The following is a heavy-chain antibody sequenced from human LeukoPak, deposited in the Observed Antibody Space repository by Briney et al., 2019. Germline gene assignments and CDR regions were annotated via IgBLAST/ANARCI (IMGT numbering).Heavy chain of an antibody. CDR2: ISYDGNNE. Sequence: GRSLRLSCAASGFTFSNYGMHWVRQAPGKGLEWVAVISYDGNNEYYADSVKGRSTISRDNSKNTLYLQMNSLRTEDTAMYYCAKDRSQYYFDYWGQGTLVTVSS. CDR1: GFTFSNYG. V-gene: IGHV3-30*18. CDR3: AKDRSQYYFDY. J-gene: IGHJ4*02. D-gene: IGHD3-10*01.